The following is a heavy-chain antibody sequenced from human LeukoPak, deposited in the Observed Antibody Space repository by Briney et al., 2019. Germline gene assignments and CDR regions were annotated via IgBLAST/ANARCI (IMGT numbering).Heavy chain of an antibody. CDR3: ARDPFD. J-gene: IGHJ4*02. CDR1: GGSMNNDY. CDR2: LSYSGTT. Sequence: LETLSLTCTVSGGSMNNDYWSWVRQPPGKGLEWIGYLSYSGTTKYNPSFKSRVTISVDTSKNLFSLKLTSVTAADTAVYYCARDPFDWGQGTLVIVSS. V-gene: IGHV4-59*01.